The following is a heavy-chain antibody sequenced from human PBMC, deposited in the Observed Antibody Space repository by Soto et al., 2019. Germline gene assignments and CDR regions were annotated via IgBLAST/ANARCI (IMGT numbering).Heavy chain of an antibody. V-gene: IGHV4-61*01. CDR1: GGSGSSGTYY. J-gene: IGHJ4*02. Sequence: QVQLQESGPGLVTPSETLSLTCTVSGGSGSSGTYYWSWIRQPPGKGLEWIGYISSRRSTNYNPSLKSRVTISVDTAKNQFSLKLTSVTAADTAVYYCAMAGNYRYFDAWCQGTLVTVSS. D-gene: IGHD1-7*01. CDR3: AMAGNYRYFDA. CDR2: ISSRRST.